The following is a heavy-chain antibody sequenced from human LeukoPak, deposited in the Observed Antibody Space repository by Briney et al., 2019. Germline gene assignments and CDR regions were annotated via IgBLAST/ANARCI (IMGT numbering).Heavy chain of an antibody. Sequence: GGSLRLSCEASGFTFSSYWMSWVRQAPGKGLEGVANIRDDGGEIYYVDSVKGRFTISRDNAKSSLFLQMNSLRAEDAAVYYCVRDKPRGSYYGSIFDSWGQGTLVTVSS. CDR2: IRDDGGEI. J-gene: IGHJ4*02. CDR1: GFTFSSYW. D-gene: IGHD1-26*01. V-gene: IGHV3-7*01. CDR3: VRDKPRGSYYGSIFDS.